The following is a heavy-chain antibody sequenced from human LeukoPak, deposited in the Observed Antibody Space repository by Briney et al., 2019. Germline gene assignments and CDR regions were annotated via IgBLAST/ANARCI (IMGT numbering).Heavy chain of an antibody. CDR2: IDHSGST. Sequence: SETLSLTCAVYNGSFSDYYWSWIRQPPGKGLEWIGEIDHSGSTNYSPSLKSRVTISVDTSKNQFSLELTSVTAADTAVYYCARGRCIVGAQRPLYYYYFYMDVWGKGTTVTVSS. CDR1: NGSFSDYY. J-gene: IGHJ6*03. V-gene: IGHV4-34*01. D-gene: IGHD1-26*01. CDR3: ARGRCIVGAQRPLYYYYFYMDV.